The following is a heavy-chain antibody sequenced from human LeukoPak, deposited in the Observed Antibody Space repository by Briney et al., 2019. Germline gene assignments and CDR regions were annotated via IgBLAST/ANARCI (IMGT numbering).Heavy chain of an antibody. D-gene: IGHD3-3*01. J-gene: IGHJ3*02. V-gene: IGHV3-53*01. CDR2: IYSGGST. Sequence: PGGSLRLSCAASGFTVSSNYMSWVRQAPGKGLEWVSVIYSGGSTYYADSVKGRFTISRHNSKNTLYLQMNSLRAEDTAVYYCATHYDFWSGYPDAFDIWGQGTMVTVSS. CDR3: ATHYDFWSGYPDAFDI. CDR1: GFTVSSNY.